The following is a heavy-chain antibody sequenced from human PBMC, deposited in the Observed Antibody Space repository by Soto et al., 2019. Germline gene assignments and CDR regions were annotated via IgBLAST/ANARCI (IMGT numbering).Heavy chain of an antibody. D-gene: IGHD6-19*01. J-gene: IGHJ4*02. CDR2: ISYDGSNK. Sequence: QVQLVESGGGVVQPGRSLRLSCAASGFTFSSYAMHWVRQAPGKGLEWVAVISYDGSNKYYADSVKGRFTISRDNSKNTLYLQMNGLRAEDTAVYYWARDNRGGGWSYFDYWGQGTLVTVSS. CDR1: GFTFSSYA. CDR3: ARDNRGGGWSYFDY. V-gene: IGHV3-30-3*01.